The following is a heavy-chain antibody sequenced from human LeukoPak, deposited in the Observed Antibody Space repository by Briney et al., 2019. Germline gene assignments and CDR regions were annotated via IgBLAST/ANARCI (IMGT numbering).Heavy chain of an antibody. J-gene: IGHJ4*02. CDR3: ARAAYKINSYTINHDY. V-gene: IGHV3-53*01. D-gene: IGHD1-14*01. Sequence: GGSLRLSCAASGFTVSSSYMSWVRQAPGKGLEWVSVLFRDDTTYYADSVKGRFTISRDNSRNMLYLQMNNLRVEDTAVYYCARAAYKINSYTINHDYGGQGPRATVSS. CDR2: LFRDDTT. CDR1: GFTVSSSY.